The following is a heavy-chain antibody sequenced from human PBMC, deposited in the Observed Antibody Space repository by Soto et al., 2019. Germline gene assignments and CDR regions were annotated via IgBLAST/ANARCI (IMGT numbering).Heavy chain of an antibody. CDR3: TTTAFDIVVVPAQSHPIGAFDI. J-gene: IGHJ3*02. D-gene: IGHD2-2*01. V-gene: IGHV3-15*07. Sequence: EVQLVESGGGLVKPGGSLRLSCAASGFTFSNAWMNWVRQAPGKGLEWVGRIKSKTDGGTTDYAAPVKGRFTISRDDSKNTLYLQMNSLKTEDTAVYYCTTTAFDIVVVPAQSHPIGAFDIWGQGTMVTVSS. CDR2: IKSKTDGGTT. CDR1: GFTFSNAW.